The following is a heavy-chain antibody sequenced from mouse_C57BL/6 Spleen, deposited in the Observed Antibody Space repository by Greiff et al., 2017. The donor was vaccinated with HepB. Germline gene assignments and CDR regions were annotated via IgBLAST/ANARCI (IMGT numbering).Heavy chain of an antibody. CDR2: IDPSDSYT. J-gene: IGHJ3*01. D-gene: IGHD2-2*01. CDR1: GYTFTSYW. V-gene: IGHV1-69*01. Sequence: QVQLQQPGAELVMPGASVKLSCKASGYTFTSYWMHWVKQRPGQGLEWIGEIDPSDSYTNYKQKFKGKSTLTVDKSSSTAYMQLSSLTSEDSAVYYCARGNYGYDVAYWGQGTLVTVSA. CDR3: ARGNYGYDVAY.